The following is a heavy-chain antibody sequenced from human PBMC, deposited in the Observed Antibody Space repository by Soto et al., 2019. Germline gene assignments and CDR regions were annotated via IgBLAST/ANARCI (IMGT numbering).Heavy chain of an antibody. CDR2: LSPYTDDP. CDR1: GNTFTNFG. V-gene: IGHV1-18*01. CDR3: ARVIPGPEAWFHP. D-gene: IGHD2-21*01. J-gene: IGHJ5*02. Sequence: QGQLVQSGVEVKKLGASVRVSCSASGNTFTNFGVTWVRQAPGQGLEWMGWLSPYTDDPSYAQKFQGRVTMTLDTSTNTAYLDLRSLTFDDTAVYYCARVIPGPEAWFHPWGQGTLVTVSS.